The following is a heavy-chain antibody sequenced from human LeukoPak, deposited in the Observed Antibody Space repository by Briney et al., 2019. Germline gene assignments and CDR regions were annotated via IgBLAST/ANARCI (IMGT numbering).Heavy chain of an antibody. D-gene: IGHD3-22*01. CDR2: INHSGST. CDR1: GGSFSGYY. J-gene: IGHJ3*02. Sequence: SQTLSLTCAVYGGSFSGYYWSWIRQPPGKGLEWIGEINHSGSTDYNPSLKSRVTISVDTSKNQFSLKLNSVTAADTAVYYCASCLSYYYDSSGHQVQDAFDIWGQGTMVTVSS. V-gene: IGHV4-34*01. CDR3: ASCLSYYYDSSGHQVQDAFDI.